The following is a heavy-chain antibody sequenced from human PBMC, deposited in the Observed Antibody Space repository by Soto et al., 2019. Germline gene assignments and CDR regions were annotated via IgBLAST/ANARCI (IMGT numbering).Heavy chain of an antibody. J-gene: IGHJ4*02. D-gene: IGHD1-1*01. CDR1: GFIFSNAW. CDR2: IKSRSAGGTT. CDR3: TTGIHNG. V-gene: IGHV3-15*01. Sequence: EVPLVESGGVLVKPEGSLRLSCATSGFIFSNAWMSWVRQAPGRGLEWVGRIKSRSAGGTTDYATAVEDRFIITRDDPKNTLYLQMNNLTTADTAVYYCTTGIHNGWGQGTLVIVSS.